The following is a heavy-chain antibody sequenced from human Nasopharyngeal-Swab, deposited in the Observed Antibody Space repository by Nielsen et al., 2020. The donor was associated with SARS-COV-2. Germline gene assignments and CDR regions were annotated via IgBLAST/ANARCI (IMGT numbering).Heavy chain of an antibody. Sequence: SLKISCAASGFPFSSFGMHWVRQAPGKGLEWVAVIWYGGNNKYYADSVKGRFTISRDNSKNTLYLQMNTLRVEDTAMYYCARGGYSGYDDNDYWGQGTLVTVSS. J-gene: IGHJ4*02. CDR3: ARGGYSGYDDNDY. V-gene: IGHV3-33*01. D-gene: IGHD5-12*01. CDR2: IWYGGNNK. CDR1: GFPFSSFG.